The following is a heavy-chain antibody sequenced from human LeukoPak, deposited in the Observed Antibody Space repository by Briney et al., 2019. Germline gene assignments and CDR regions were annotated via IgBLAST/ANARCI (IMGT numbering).Heavy chain of an antibody. Sequence: GGSLRLSCAASGLTLTDFWMNWVRLAPRGGLEWLANINPDGNEKYYVDSVKGRFAMSRDNAKNEVYLEMNSLRAEDTGVYYCSGRDSSRSPRAYWGQGTLVSVSS. CDR1: GLTLTDFW. V-gene: IGHV3-7*01. D-gene: IGHD6-13*01. J-gene: IGHJ4*02. CDR3: SGRDSSRSPRAY. CDR2: INPDGNEK.